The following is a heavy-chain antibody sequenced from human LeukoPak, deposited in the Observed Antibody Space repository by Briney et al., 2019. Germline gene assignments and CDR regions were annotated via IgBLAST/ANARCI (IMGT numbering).Heavy chain of an antibody. J-gene: IGHJ5*02. CDR3: ARACSGGSCNWFDP. CDR1: GYTFTGYY. Sequence: ASVKVSCMASGYTFTGYYMHWVRQAPGQGLEWMGRINPNSGGTNYAQKFQGRVTMTRDTSISTAYMELSRLRSDDTAVYYCARACSGGSCNWFDPWGQGTLVTVSS. CDR2: INPNSGGT. D-gene: IGHD2-15*01. V-gene: IGHV1-2*06.